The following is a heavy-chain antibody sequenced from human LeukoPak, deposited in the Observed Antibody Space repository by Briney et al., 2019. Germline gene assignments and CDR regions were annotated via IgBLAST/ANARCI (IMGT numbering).Heavy chain of an antibody. V-gene: IGHV4-34*01. J-gene: IGHJ4*02. CDR3: ARGPPRYDYVWGSYRSPHFDY. CDR2: INHSGST. D-gene: IGHD3-16*02. Sequence: SETLSLTCAVYGGSFSGYYWSWIRQTPGKGLEWIGEINHSGSTNYNPSLKSRVTISVDTSKNQFSLKLSSVTAADTAVYYCARGPPRYDYVWGSYRSPHFDYWGQGTLVTVSS. CDR1: GGSFSGYY.